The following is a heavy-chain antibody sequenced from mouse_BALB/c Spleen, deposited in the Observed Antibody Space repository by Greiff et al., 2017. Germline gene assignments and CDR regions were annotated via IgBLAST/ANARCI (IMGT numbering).Heavy chain of an antibody. CDR1: GFTFSSFG. V-gene: IGHV5-17*02. J-gene: IGHJ4*01. D-gene: IGHD1-1*01. CDR2: ISSDSTTI. Sequence: EVQVVESGGVLVQPGGSRKLSCAASGFTFSSFGMHWVRQAPEKGLEWVAYISSDSTTIYYADTVKGRFTISRDNPKNTLFLQMTSLRSEDTAMYYCARSCLLRRGAMDYWGQGTSVTVSS. CDR3: ARSCLLRRGAMDY.